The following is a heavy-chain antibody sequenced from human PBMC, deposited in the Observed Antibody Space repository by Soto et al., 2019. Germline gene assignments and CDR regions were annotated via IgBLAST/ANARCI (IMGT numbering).Heavy chain of an antibody. CDR3: ARLDKWQYYYYYGMEV. V-gene: IGHV4-4*02. CDR2: IYHSGST. Sequence: SETLSLTCAFSVGSISSSNWWSWVRQPPGKGLEWIGEIYHSGSTNYNPSLKSRVTISVDKSKNQFSLKLSSVTAADTAVYYCARLDKWQYYYYYGMEVWGQRTTVSLSS. CDR1: VGSISSSNW. D-gene: IGHD5-12*01. J-gene: IGHJ6*01.